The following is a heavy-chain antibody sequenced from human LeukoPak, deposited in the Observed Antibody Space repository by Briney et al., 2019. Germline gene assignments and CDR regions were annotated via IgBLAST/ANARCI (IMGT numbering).Heavy chain of an antibody. D-gene: IGHD3-10*01. J-gene: IGHJ4*02. CDR3: AAVAVIRGITYFDY. CDR1: GGSISSYY. CDR2: LFYYCST. Sequence: SETLSLTCTVSGGSISSYYWNWIRHPQGPGLELIAYLFYYCSTDYNSSLSIRITISVDTSKNQFSLKRRSVPAADTAVYYSAAVAVIRGITYFDYGGQGTLVPVSS. V-gene: IGHV4-59*01.